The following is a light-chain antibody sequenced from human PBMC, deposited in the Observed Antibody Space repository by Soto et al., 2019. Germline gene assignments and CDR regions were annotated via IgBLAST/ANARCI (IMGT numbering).Light chain of an antibody. CDR2: KAS. J-gene: IGKJ1*01. V-gene: IGKV1-5*03. CDR3: QQYGSYSPWT. CDR1: QSIGSW. Sequence: DIQMTQSPSTLSASVGDRVTITCRASQSIGSWLAWYQQKPGKAPKLLIYKASSLESGVPSRFSGSGSGPEFTLNISSLQPDDFASYYCQQYGSYSPWTFGQGTKVEIK.